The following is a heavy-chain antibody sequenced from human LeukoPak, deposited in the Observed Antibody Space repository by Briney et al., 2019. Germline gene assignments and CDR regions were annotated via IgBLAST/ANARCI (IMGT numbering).Heavy chain of an antibody. Sequence: SQTLSLTCTVSGGSISSGNYYWTWIRQPAGKGLEWIGRIYPNGNTNYNPSLKSRVTISVDTSKNQFSLKLSSVTAADTAVYYCAKDPDSCDWPCPFDYWGQGTLVTVSS. J-gene: IGHJ4*02. CDR1: GGSISSGNYY. V-gene: IGHV4-61*02. CDR3: AKDPDSCDWPCPFDY. CDR2: IYPNGNT. D-gene: IGHD2-21*02.